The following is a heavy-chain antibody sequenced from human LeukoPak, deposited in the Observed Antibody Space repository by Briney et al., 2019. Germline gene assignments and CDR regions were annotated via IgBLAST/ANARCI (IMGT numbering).Heavy chain of an antibody. J-gene: IGHJ6*04. CDR1: GFTFSSYW. CDR2: INPDGSEK. Sequence: GGSLRLSCAASGFTFSSYWMSWVRQAPGKGLEWVANINPDGSEKYSVDSVTGRFTISRDNAENTMFLQMNSLRAEDSAIYYCARDLAAWDVWGKGTTVTVSS. CDR3: ARDLAAWDV. V-gene: IGHV3-7*01.